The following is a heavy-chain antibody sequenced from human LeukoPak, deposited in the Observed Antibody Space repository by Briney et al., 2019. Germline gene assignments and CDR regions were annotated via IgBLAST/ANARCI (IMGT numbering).Heavy chain of an antibody. CDR3: ARNGMSGFAFDP. V-gene: IGHV4-39*01. CDR1: GGSISSSSYY. CDR2: IYYSGST. Sequence: KPSETLSLTCTVSGGSISSSSYYWGWIRQPPGKGLEWIGSIYYSGSTYYNPSLKSRVTISVDTSRNQFSLKLSSVTAADTAVYYCARNGMSGFAFDPWGQGTLVTVPS. J-gene: IGHJ5*02. D-gene: IGHD3-3*01.